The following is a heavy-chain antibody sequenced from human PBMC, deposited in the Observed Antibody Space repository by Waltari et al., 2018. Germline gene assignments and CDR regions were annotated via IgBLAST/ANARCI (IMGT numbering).Heavy chain of an antibody. Sequence: EVQLVESGGGLVQPGGSLRLSCAASGFTFSSYWMSWVRQATGKGLEWVANIKQDGSEKYYVDSVKGRFTISRDNAKNSLYLQMNSLRAEDTAVYYCARDGACSGCHMGVDYWGQGTLVTVSS. CDR2: IKQDGSEK. V-gene: IGHV3-7*01. CDR3: ARDGACSGCHMGVDY. CDR1: GFTFSSYW. J-gene: IGHJ4*02. D-gene: IGHD6-19*01.